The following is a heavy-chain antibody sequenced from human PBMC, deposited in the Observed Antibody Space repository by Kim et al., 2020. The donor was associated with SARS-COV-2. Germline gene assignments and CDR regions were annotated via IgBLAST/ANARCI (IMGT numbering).Heavy chain of an antibody. CDR3: ARRGYRYGEVDY. CDR1: GCSISSSTYY. V-gene: IGHV4-39*01. Sequence: SETLSLTCTVSGCSISSSTYYWGCIRQPPGKGLESIRSIYYSGSTYYNPSLKRRVTISVDTSNNQFSLKLSSVTAADTAVYYCARRGYRYGEVDYCGQGTVVTVSS. J-gene: IGHJ4*02. CDR2: IYYSGST. D-gene: IGHD5-18*01.